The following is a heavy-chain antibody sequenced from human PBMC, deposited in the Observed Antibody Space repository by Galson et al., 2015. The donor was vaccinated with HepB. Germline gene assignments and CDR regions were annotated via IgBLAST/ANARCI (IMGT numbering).Heavy chain of an antibody. Sequence: SVKVSCKASGYTFTSYAMNWVRQAPGQGLEWMGWINTNTGNPTYAQGFTGRFVFSLDTSVSTAYLQISSLKAEDTAVYYCAREGPLHGSDDLFDYWGQGTLVTVSS. CDR3: AREGPLHGSDDLFDY. CDR1: GYTFTSYA. V-gene: IGHV7-4-1*02. J-gene: IGHJ4*02. CDR2: INTNTGNP. D-gene: IGHD3-10*01.